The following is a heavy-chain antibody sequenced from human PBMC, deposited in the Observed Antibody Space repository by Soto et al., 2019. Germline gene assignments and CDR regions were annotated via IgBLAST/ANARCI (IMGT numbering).Heavy chain of an antibody. V-gene: IGHV1-18*04. J-gene: IGHJ6*02. D-gene: IGHD2-8*01. CDR3: ARDPPLNLTADGATPYYYYGMDV. Sequence: ASVKVSCKASGYTFTNYGISWVRQAPGQGLEWMGWISAYSGNTNYAQKLQGRVTMTTDTSTSTAYMELRSLRSDDTAVYYCARDPPLNLTADGATPYYYYGMDVWGQGTTVTVSS. CDR2: ISAYSGNT. CDR1: GYTFTNYG.